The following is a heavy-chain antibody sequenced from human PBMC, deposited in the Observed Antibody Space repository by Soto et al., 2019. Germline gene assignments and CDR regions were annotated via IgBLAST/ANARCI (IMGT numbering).Heavy chain of an antibody. D-gene: IGHD2-2*01. CDR3: ARGRLMYCSSTSCRNYYYYYMDV. CDR1: GGSFSGYY. V-gene: IGHV4-34*01. Sequence: QVQLQQWGAGLLKPSETLSLTCAVYGGSFSGYYWSWIRQPPGKGLEWIGEINHSGSTNYNPSLKSRFTISVDTSKNQLSLKLSSVTAADTAMYYCARGRLMYCSSTSCRNYYYYYMDVWGKGTTVTVSS. CDR2: INHSGST. J-gene: IGHJ6*03.